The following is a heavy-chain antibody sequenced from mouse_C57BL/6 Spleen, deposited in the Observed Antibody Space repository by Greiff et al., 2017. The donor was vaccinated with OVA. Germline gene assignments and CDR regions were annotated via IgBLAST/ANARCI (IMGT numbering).Heavy chain of an antibody. D-gene: IGHD2-4*01. J-gene: IGHJ2*01. CDR2: ISDGGSYT. CDR1: EFPFGSYA. Sequence: DVMLVESGGGLVKPGGSLKLSCAPSEFPFGSYAMSWVRQTPEKRLEWVATISDGGSYTYYPDKVKGRFTISRDNAKNNLYLQMSHLKSEDTAMYYCAREGGLRPFDYWGQGTTLTVSS. CDR3: AREGGLRPFDY. V-gene: IGHV5-4*01.